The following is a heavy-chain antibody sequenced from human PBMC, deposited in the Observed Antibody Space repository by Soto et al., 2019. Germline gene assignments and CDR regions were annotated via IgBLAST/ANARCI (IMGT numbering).Heavy chain of an antibody. CDR3: ARDWIAVAGRPDF. CDR2: ISSSSSTI. J-gene: IGHJ4*02. Sequence: EVQLVESGGGLVQPGESLRLSCAASGFTFSSYSMNWVRQAPGKGLEWVSYISSSSSTIYYADSVKGRFTISRDNAKNALYLQVNSLRAEDTAVYYCARDWIAVAGRPDFWGQGALVTVSS. D-gene: IGHD6-19*01. V-gene: IGHV3-48*01. CDR1: GFTFSSYS.